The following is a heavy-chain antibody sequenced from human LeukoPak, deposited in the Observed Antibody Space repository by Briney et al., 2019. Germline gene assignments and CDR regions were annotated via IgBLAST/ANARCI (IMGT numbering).Heavy chain of an antibody. D-gene: IGHD3-22*01. Sequence: GGSLRLSCAASGFTFSSYAMSWVRQAPGKGLEWVSAISGSGGSTYYAASVKGRFTISRDNSKNTLYLQMNSPRAEDTAVYYCAKDPTSYYYDSSGYSRPLGAFDIWGQGTMVTVSS. CDR1: GFTFSSYA. CDR2: ISGSGGST. CDR3: AKDPTSYYYDSSGYSRPLGAFDI. V-gene: IGHV3-23*01. J-gene: IGHJ3*02.